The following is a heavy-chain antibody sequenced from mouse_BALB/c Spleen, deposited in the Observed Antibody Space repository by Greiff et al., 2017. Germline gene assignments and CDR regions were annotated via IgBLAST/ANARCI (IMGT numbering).Heavy chain of an antibody. V-gene: IGHV1-15*01. Sequence: VQLVESGAELVRPGASVTLSCKASGYTFTDYEMHWVKQTPVHGLEWIGAIDPETGGTAYNQKFKGKATLTADKSSSTAYMELRSLTSEDSAVYYCTRKLRLRGFAYWGQGTLVTVSA. CDR2: IDPETGGT. D-gene: IGHD1-2*01. CDR3: TRKLRLRGFAY. J-gene: IGHJ3*01. CDR1: GYTFTDYE.